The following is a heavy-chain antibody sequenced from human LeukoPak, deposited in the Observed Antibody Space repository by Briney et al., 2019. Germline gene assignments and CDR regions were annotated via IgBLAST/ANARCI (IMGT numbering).Heavy chain of an antibody. Sequence: GGSLRLSCAASGFIVSTNYMSWVRQAPGKGLEWVSVLYSGGTTNYADSVKGRFTISRDNSKNTVYLQMNSLRAEDTAVYYCARGGYAHYYGMDVWGQGTTVTVSS. D-gene: IGHD5-18*01. CDR1: GFIVSTNY. J-gene: IGHJ6*02. CDR3: ARGGYAHYYGMDV. V-gene: IGHV3-53*01. CDR2: LYSGGTT.